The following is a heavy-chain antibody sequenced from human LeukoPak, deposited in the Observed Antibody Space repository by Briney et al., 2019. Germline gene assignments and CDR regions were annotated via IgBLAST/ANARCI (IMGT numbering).Heavy chain of an antibody. V-gene: IGHV4-59*01. CDR2: IYYSGST. D-gene: IGHD6-6*01. J-gene: IGHJ4*02. CDR3: ARHNRYSSSSPFDY. CDR1: GGSISSYY. Sequence: PSETLSLTCTVSGGSISSYYWSWIRQPPGKGLEWIGHIYYSGSTNYNPSLKSRVTISVDTSKNQFSLKLSSVTAADTAVYYCARHNRYSSSSPFDYWGQGTLVTVSS.